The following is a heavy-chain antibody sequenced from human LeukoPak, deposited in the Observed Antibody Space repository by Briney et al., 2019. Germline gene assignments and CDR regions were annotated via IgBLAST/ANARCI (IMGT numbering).Heavy chain of an antibody. D-gene: IGHD3-3*01. J-gene: IGHJ3*02. CDR3: ARANYDFWSGYPPSDAFDI. Sequence: SETLSLTCTVSGYSISSGYYWSWIRQPAGKGLEWIGRIYTSGSTNYNPSLKSRVTMSVDTSKNQFSLKLSSVTAADTAVYYCARANYDFWSGYPPSDAFDIWGQGTMVTVSS. CDR2: IYTSGST. CDR1: GYSISSGYY. V-gene: IGHV4-4*07.